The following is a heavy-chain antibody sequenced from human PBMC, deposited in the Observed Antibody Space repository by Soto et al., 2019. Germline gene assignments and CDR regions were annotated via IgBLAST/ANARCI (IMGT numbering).Heavy chain of an antibody. CDR2: IRYDGSNE. CDR1: PSIFKGHG. V-gene: IGHV3-33*08. CDR3: ARDGVGATTFFGFLDH. J-gene: IGHJ4*02. Sequence: GGSLRLSCAASPSIFKGHGMHWVRQAPGKGLEWVAIIRYDGSNEHYRDSVKGRFTISRDNSNNMLYLQMNNLRVEDTVVYYCARDGVGATTFFGFLDHWGQGTLVAVS. D-gene: IGHD1-26*01.